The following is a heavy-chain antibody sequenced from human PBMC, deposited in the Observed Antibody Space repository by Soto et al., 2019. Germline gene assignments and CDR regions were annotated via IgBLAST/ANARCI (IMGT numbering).Heavy chain of an antibody. CDR1: GSTFNSDD. CDR2: ISDSGSNT. D-gene: IGHD6-19*01. J-gene: IGHJ4*02. Sequence: GGSLRLSCGVSGSTFNSDDMSWVRQAPGRGLEWVSGISDSGSNTYYADSVKGRFTIFRDNSKNTLYLQMNSLRVEDTALYYCAKDGGWSLAVAGLFDSWGQGTXVTVSS. V-gene: IGHV3-23*01. CDR3: AKDGGWSLAVAGLFDS.